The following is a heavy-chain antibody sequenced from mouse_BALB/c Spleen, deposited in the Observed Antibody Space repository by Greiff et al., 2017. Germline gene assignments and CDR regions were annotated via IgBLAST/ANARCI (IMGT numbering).Heavy chain of an antibody. D-gene: IGHD3-2*01. CDR1: GYTFTSYW. J-gene: IGHJ3*01. V-gene: IGHV1-7*01. Sequence: LQESGAELAKPGASVKMSCKASGYTFTSYWMHWVKQRPGQGLEWIGYINPSTGYTEYNQKFKDKATLTADKSSSTAYMQLSSLTSEDSAVYYCARPLDSSGYGRFAYWGQGTLVTVSA. CDR2: INPSTGYT. CDR3: ARPLDSSGYGRFAY.